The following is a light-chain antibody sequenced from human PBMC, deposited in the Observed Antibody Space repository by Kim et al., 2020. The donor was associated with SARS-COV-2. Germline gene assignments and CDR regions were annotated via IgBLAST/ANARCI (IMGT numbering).Light chain of an antibody. J-gene: IGKJ4*01. CDR1: QGISNY. CDR2: TAS. V-gene: IGKV1-27*01. CDR3: QKYNSGPFT. Sequence: DIQMTQSPSSLSASVGDRVTIACRASQGISNYLAWYQQKPGEVPKLLIYTASTLQSGVPSRFSGSGSGTDFTLTINSLHPEDVATYYCQKYNSGPFTFGGGTKVEI.